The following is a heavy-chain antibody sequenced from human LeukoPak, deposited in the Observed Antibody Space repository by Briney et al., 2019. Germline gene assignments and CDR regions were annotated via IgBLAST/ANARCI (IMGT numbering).Heavy chain of an antibody. V-gene: IGHV4-34*01. CDR2: INHSGST. D-gene: IGHD3-10*01. CDR1: GGSFSGYY. CDR3: ARGYYYGSGSYYRH. Sequence: SETLSLTCAVYGGSFSGYYWSWIRQPPGKGLEWIGEINHSGSTNYNPSLKSRVTISVDTSKNQFSLKLSSVTAADTAVYYCARGYYYGSGSYYRHWGQGTLVTVSS. J-gene: IGHJ4*02.